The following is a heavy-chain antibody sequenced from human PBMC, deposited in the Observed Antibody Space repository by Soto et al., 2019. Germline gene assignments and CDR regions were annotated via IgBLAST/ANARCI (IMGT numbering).Heavy chain of an antibody. J-gene: IGHJ4*02. Sequence: PSETLSLTCTVSGGSISSGGYYWSWIRQPPGKGLEWIGYIYYSGSTYYNPSLKSRVTISVDTSKNQFSLKLSSVTAADTAVYYCARTNSITMVRGVTDFDYWGQGTLVTVSS. CDR3: ARTNSITMVRGVTDFDY. CDR1: GGSISSGGYY. V-gene: IGHV4-30-4*01. CDR2: IYYSGST. D-gene: IGHD3-10*01.